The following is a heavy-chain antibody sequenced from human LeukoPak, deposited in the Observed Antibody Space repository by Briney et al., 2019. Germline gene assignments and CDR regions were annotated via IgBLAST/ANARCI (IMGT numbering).Heavy chain of an antibody. J-gene: IGHJ4*02. Sequence: SQTLSLTCAISGDSVSSNSAAWNWIRQSPSRGLEWLGRTYYRSKWYNDYAVPVKSRVTINPDTSKNQFSLQLNSVTPEDTAVYYCARDSLAVAGTMTDYWGQGTLVTVSS. CDR2: TYYRSKWYN. V-gene: IGHV6-1*01. CDR1: GDSVSSNSAA. CDR3: ARDSLAVAGTMTDY. D-gene: IGHD6-19*01.